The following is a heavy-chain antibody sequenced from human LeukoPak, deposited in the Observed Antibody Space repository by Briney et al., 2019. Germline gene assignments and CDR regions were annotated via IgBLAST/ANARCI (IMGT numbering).Heavy chain of an antibody. D-gene: IGHD4-17*01. CDR2: IYYSGST. J-gene: IGHJ4*02. Sequence: SETLSLTCTVSGGSISSYYWSWIRQSPGKGLEWIGYIYYSGSTNYNPSLKSQVTISVDTSKNQFSLKLSSVTAADTAVYYCARQGYGDYTSFDYWGQGTLVTVSS. CDR1: GGSISSYY. V-gene: IGHV4-59*08. CDR3: ARQGYGDYTSFDY.